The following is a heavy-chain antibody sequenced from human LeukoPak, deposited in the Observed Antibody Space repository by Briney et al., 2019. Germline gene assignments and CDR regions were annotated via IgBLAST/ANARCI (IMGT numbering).Heavy chain of an antibody. CDR3: ARWAPAIDY. CDR1: GFTFSSYE. CDR2: ISSSGSTM. V-gene: IGHV3-48*03. J-gene: IGHJ4*02. D-gene: IGHD2-2*01. Sequence: TGGSLRLSCAASGFTFSSYEMNWVRQAPGKGLEWVSYISSSGSTMYYADSVKGRFTISRDNAKNSLYLQMNSLRAEDTAVYYCARWAPAIDYWGQGTLVTVSS.